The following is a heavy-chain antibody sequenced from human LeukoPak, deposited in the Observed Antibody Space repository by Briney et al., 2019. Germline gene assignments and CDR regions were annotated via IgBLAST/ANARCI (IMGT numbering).Heavy chain of an antibody. Sequence: GGSLRLSCAASGFTFSSYSMNWVRQAPGKGLEWVSCISSSSSYIYYADSVKGRFTISRDNAKNSLYLQMNSLRAEDTAVYYCARAPTVLVGYCSSASCQSDYWGQGTLVTVSS. CDR3: ARAPTVLVGYCSSASCQSDY. J-gene: IGHJ4*02. CDR2: ISSSSSYI. V-gene: IGHV3-21*01. CDR1: GFTFSSYS. D-gene: IGHD2-2*01.